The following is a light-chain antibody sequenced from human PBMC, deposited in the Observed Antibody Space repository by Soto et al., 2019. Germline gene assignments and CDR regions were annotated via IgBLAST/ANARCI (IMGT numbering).Light chain of an antibody. CDR3: QQYYSTPQT. V-gene: IGKV4-1*01. J-gene: IGKJ2*01. CDR1: QSVLYRTNNNNY. CDR2: WAS. Sequence: DIVMTQSPDSLAVSLGERATINCKSSQSVLYRTNNNNYLAWYQQKPGQPPKLLIYWASTRESGVPDRFSGSGSGTDFTLTIGSLQAEDVAVYYCQQYYSTPQTFGQGTKLEIK.